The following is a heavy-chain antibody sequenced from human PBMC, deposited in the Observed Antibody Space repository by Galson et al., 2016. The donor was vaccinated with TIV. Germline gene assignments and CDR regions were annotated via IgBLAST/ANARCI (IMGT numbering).Heavy chain of an antibody. CDR3: EKRRSYCVDSGGVYCTFAEYFQQ. CDR2: IYWNDDK. V-gene: IGHV2-5*01. J-gene: IGHJ1*01. Sequence: PALVKPTQTLTVTCSVSGFSLSTSGVGVGWIRQSPGGALEWLALIYWNDDKRYSPSLKSRLTITKDTSKNQGHLTVTNVDPVEPATYYCEKRRSYCVDSGGVYCTFAEYFQQWGRGTLVTVSS. D-gene: IGHD2-15*01. CDR1: GFSLSTSGVG.